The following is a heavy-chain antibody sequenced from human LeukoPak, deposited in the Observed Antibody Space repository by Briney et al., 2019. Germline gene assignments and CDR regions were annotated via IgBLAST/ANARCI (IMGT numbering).Heavy chain of an antibody. CDR3: ARATPDSSGYYPTLYYYYYYMDV. J-gene: IGHJ6*03. CDR1: GGSFSGYY. V-gene: IGHV4-34*01. Sequence: SETLSLTCAVYGGSFSGYYWSWIRQPPGKGLEWIGEINHSGSTNYNPSLKSRVTISVDTSKNQFSLKLSSVTAADTAVYYCARATPDSSGYYPTLYYYYYYMDVWGKGTTVTISS. CDR2: INHSGST. D-gene: IGHD3-22*01.